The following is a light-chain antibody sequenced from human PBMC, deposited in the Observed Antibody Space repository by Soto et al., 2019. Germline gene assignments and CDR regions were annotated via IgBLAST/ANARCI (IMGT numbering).Light chain of an antibody. CDR2: DVS. J-gene: IGLJ1*01. Sequence: QSVLTQPASVSGSPGQSITISCTGTSSDVGGYNYVSWYQQHPGKAPKLMIYDVSNRPSGVSNRFSGSKSGNTASLTISGLQAEDEADYYCSSYTSSNNYVFGTGTKVTAL. V-gene: IGLV2-14*01. CDR1: SSDVGGYNY. CDR3: SSYTSSNNYV.